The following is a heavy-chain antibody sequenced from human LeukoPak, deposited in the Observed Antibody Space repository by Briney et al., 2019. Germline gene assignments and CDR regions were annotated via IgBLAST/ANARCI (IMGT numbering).Heavy chain of an antibody. CDR3: ARDRYKNYYGMDV. J-gene: IGHJ6*04. CDR1: GGSVSSGDYY. V-gene: IGHV4-30-4*01. Sequence: PSETLSLTCTVSGGSVSSGDYYWGWIRQPPGKGLEWIGSIYYSGSTYYNPSLKSRVTISVDTSKNQFSLNLRSVTAADTAVYYCARDRYKNYYGMDVWGKGTTVTVSS. CDR2: IYYSGST. D-gene: IGHD1-1*01.